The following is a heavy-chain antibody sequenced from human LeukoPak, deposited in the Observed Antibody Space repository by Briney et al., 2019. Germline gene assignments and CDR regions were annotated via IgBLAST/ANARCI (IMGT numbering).Heavy chain of an antibody. V-gene: IGHV4-34*01. Sequence: SETLSLTCAVYGGSFSGYYWSWIRQPPGKGLEWIGEINHSGSTNYNPSLKSRVTISVETSKNEFSLKLSSVTAADTAVYYCARGNTYYDFYPFDYWGQGTLVTVSS. D-gene: IGHD3-3*01. CDR1: GGSFSGYY. J-gene: IGHJ4*02. CDR2: INHSGST. CDR3: ARGNTYYDFYPFDY.